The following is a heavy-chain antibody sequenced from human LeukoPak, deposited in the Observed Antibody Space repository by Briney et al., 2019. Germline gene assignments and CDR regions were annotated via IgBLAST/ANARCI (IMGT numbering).Heavy chain of an antibody. Sequence: GASVKVSCKASGYTFTSYSISWVRQAPRQGLEWMGWISGYNGNTNYAQKVQGRVTMTTDTSTGTAYMELRSLRSDDTAVYYCARERRGQTWNHGIDVWGQGTTVTVSS. D-gene: IGHD1-1*01. CDR1: GYTFTSYS. CDR2: ISGYNGNT. V-gene: IGHV1-18*01. CDR3: ARERRGQTWNHGIDV. J-gene: IGHJ6*02.